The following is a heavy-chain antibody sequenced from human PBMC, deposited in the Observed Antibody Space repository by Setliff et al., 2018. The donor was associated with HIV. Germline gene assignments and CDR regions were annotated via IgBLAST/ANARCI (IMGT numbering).Heavy chain of an antibody. J-gene: IGHJ4*02. Sequence: ASVKVSCKASGGTFSTYTINWVRQAPGQGLEWMGGIIPIFYTPTYAQKFQGRVTITVDKSTSTAYMELSSLRSEDTAVYYCVNDKITGTTYYDYWGQGTLVTVSS. CDR2: IIPIFYTP. D-gene: IGHD1-7*01. CDR1: GGTFSTYT. V-gene: IGHV1-69*06. CDR3: VNDKITGTTYYDY.